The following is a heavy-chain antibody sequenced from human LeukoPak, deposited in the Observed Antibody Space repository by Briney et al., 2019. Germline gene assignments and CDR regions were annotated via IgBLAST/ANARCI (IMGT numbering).Heavy chain of an antibody. V-gene: IGHV3-21*01. Sequence: PGGSLRLSCAASGFTFSNYWMNWVRQAPGKGLEWVSSITSSSNYIYYADSVKGRFTISRDNAKNSLYLQMNSLRAEDTAVYYCAREDDFWSGYYSDYWGQGTLVTVSS. CDR2: ITSSSNYI. J-gene: IGHJ4*02. D-gene: IGHD3-3*01. CDR3: AREDDFWSGYYSDY. CDR1: GFTFSNYW.